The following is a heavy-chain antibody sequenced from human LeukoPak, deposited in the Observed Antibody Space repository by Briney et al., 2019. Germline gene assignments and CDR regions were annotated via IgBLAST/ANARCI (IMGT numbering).Heavy chain of an antibody. CDR3: ARSKIDY. J-gene: IGHJ4*02. V-gene: IGHV3-7*01. CDR1: GFTFSTYC. D-gene: IGHD4-11*01. Sequence: GGSLRLSCAASGFTFSTYCMMWVRQAPGKGLEWVANINDDGSDKYYADSVKGRFTISRDNAKNSLDLQMSSLTAEDTAVYYCARSKIDYWGQGTLVTVSS. CDR2: INDDGSDK.